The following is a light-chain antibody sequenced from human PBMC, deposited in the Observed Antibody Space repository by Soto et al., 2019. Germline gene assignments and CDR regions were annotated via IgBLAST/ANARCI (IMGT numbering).Light chain of an antibody. Sequence: DIHMTQSPSSVSASAGDRVAISCQASQGISRSLAWYQQKPGKAPKLLIYAASSLQSGVPSRFSGSGFGTDFTLTISSLQPEDSAIYYCQQADTFPITFGQGTRLEIK. CDR2: AAS. CDR3: QQADTFPIT. V-gene: IGKV1D-12*01. J-gene: IGKJ5*01. CDR1: QGISRS.